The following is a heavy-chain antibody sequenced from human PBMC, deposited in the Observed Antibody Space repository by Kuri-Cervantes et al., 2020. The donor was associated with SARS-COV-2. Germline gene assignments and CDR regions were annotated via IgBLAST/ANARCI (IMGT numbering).Heavy chain of an antibody. Sequence: GGSLTLSCAVSGFSFSGYAMSWVRQAPGKGLEWVSGISGSGGSTYYADSVKGRFTISRDSSKNTLYLQMNSLRAEDTAVYYCAKDRIVVVIAREDAFDIWGQGTMVTVSS. CDR1: GFSFSGYA. J-gene: IGHJ3*02. V-gene: IGHV3-23*01. CDR3: AKDRIVVVIAREDAFDI. D-gene: IGHD2-21*01. CDR2: ISGSGGST.